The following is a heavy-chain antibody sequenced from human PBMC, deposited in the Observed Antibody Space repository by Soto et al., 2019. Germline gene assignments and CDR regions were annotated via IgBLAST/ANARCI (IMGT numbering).Heavy chain of an antibody. V-gene: IGHV3-21*01. CDR2: ISSTTNYI. CDR3: ARESEDLTSNFDY. J-gene: IGHJ4*02. Sequence: PGGSLRLSCAASGFTFIRYSMNWVRQAPGKGLEWVSSISSTTNYIYYADSMKGRFTVSRDNAKNSVYLDMNSLSAEDTAVYYCARESEDLTSNFDYWGQGTLVTVPS. CDR1: GFTFIRYS.